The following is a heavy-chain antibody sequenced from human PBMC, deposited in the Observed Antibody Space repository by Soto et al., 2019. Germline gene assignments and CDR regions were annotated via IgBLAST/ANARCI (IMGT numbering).Heavy chain of an antibody. Sequence: PGGSLRLSCAASGVTFSSYAMSWVRQAPGKGLEWVSAISGSGGSTYYADSVKGRFTISRDNSKNTLYLQMNSLRAEDTAVYYCAKDRWGVVVVVSDAFDIWGQGTMVTVSS. V-gene: IGHV3-23*01. CDR1: GVTFSSYA. J-gene: IGHJ3*02. CDR3: AKDRWGVVVVVSDAFDI. CDR2: ISGSGGST. D-gene: IGHD2-15*01.